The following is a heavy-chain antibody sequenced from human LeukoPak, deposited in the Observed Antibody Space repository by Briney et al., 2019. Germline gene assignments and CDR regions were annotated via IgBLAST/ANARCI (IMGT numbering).Heavy chain of an antibody. D-gene: IGHD6-13*01. CDR2: VYFSGNT. Sequence: SETLSLTCTVSDGSIGSNSYYWGWIRQPPGKGLEWIVSVYFSGNTYYNPSLKSRVAISVATSKKQFSLQLTSVTAADTAVYYCARHVLFSSSWYVFDYGGRGTLVAVS. V-gene: IGHV4-39*01. CDR3: ARHVLFSSSWYVFDY. CDR1: DGSIGSNSYY. J-gene: IGHJ4*01.